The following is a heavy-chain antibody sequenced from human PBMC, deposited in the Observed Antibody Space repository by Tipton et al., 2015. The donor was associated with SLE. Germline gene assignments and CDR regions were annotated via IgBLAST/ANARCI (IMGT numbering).Heavy chain of an antibody. D-gene: IGHD5-12*01. CDR1: GASISSSDYS. J-gene: IGHJ4*02. CDR2: IYYNGGT. V-gene: IGHV4-39*01. Sequence: TLSLTCNVSGASISSSDYSWGWMRQHPGEGLEWIGTIYYNGGTHSNPSLKSRVSISVDTSKNQLSLKLISVTAADTAVYFCARLVGGYARWGQGTLVTVSS. CDR3: ARLVGGYAR.